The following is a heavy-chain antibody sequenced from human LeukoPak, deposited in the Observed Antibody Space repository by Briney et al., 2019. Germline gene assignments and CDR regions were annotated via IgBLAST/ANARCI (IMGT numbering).Heavy chain of an antibody. Sequence: SETLSLTCTVSGGSISSYYWSWIRQPPGKGLEWIGYIYYSGSTNYNPSLKSRVTISVDTSKNQFSLKLSSVTAADTAVYYCARSGLNFGVVITQNRFDPWGQGTLVTVSS. CDR2: IYYSGST. D-gene: IGHD3-3*01. V-gene: IGHV4-59*01. CDR3: ARSGLNFGVVITQNRFDP. CDR1: GGSISSYY. J-gene: IGHJ5*02.